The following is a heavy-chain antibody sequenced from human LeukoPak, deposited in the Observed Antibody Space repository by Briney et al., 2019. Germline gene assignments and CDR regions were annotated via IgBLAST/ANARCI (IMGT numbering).Heavy chain of an antibody. Sequence: GRSLRLSCAASGFTFSSYAMHWVRQAPGKGLEWVAVISYDGSNKYYADSVKGRFTISRDNSKNTLYLQMNSLRAEDTAVYYCAKEHGDYYDSSGYFGYWGQGTLVTVSS. CDR2: ISYDGSNK. CDR1: GFTFSSYA. J-gene: IGHJ4*02. CDR3: AKEHGDYYDSSGYFGY. D-gene: IGHD3-22*01. V-gene: IGHV3-30-3*01.